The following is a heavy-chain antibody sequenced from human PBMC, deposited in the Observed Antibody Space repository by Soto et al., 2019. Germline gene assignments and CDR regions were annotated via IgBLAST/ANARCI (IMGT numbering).Heavy chain of an antibody. CDR2: IYVTGAV. Sequence: SETLSLTCSVSGAALNSGNYYWSWIRQVPGKGLEWIGHIYVTGAVDYNPSLRDRITISQDTSERQFSLNLRLVTAADTAVYYSARLRISTNNYKWFDPWGQGTMDTVSS. V-gene: IGHV4-31*03. J-gene: IGHJ5*02. D-gene: IGHD1-20*01. CDR1: GAALNSGNYY. CDR3: ARLRISTNNYKWFDP.